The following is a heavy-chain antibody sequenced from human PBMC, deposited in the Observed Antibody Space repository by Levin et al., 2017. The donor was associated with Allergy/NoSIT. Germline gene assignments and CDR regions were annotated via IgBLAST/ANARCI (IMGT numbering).Heavy chain of an antibody. D-gene: IGHD3-10*01. V-gene: IGHV1-2*02. Sequence: ASVKVSCTASGYTFTGYYIEWVRQAPGQGLEWMGWINPNGGGTNSAQKFQGRVTMTRDTSISTAYMELSRLRSDDTAVYYCARDGMVRGPDYWGQGTLVTVSS. CDR3: ARDGMVRGPDY. CDR2: INPNGGGT. CDR1: GYTFTGYY. J-gene: IGHJ4*02.